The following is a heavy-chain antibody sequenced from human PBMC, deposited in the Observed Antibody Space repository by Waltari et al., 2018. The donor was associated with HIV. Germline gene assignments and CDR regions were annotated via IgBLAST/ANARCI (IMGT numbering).Heavy chain of an antibody. CDR3: ASGYSSSWRSDYYYYGMDV. Sequence: EVQLVESGGGCVQPGGSLRLSCPASGFTFSSYWMPWVRQAPGKGLVWVSRINSDGSSTSYADSGKGRFTISRDNAKNTLYLQMNSLRAEDTAVYYCASGYSSSWRSDYYYYGMDVWGQGTTVTVSS. CDR2: INSDGSST. CDR1: GFTFSSYW. D-gene: IGHD6-13*01. V-gene: IGHV3-74*01. J-gene: IGHJ6*02.